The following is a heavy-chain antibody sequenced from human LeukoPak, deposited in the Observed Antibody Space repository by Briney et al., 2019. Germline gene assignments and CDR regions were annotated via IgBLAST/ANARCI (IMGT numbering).Heavy chain of an antibody. V-gene: IGHV4-39*01. CDR2: IYYSGST. D-gene: IGHD3-22*01. Sequence: PSETLSLTCTVSGGSISSSSYYWGWIRQPPGKGLEWIGSIYYSGSTYYNPSLKSRVTISVDTSKNQLSLKLGSVTAADTAVYYCARIVVVTTLSDYYFDYWGQGTLVTVSS. CDR3: ARIVVVTTLSDYYFDY. CDR1: GGSISSSSYY. J-gene: IGHJ4*02.